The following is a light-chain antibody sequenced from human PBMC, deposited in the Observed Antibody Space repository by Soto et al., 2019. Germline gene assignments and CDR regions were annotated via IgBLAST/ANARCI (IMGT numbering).Light chain of an antibody. J-gene: IGLJ1*01. CDR3: SSYTTTDTYV. Sequence: QSALTQPASVSGSPGQSITISCTGTSSDVGGYNYVSWFQQYPGKAPKLMIYDVSTRPSGVSNRFSGSKSGNTASLTISGLQAEYEADYYCSSYTTTDTYVFGTGTKVTVL. CDR1: SSDVGGYNY. CDR2: DVS. V-gene: IGLV2-14*01.